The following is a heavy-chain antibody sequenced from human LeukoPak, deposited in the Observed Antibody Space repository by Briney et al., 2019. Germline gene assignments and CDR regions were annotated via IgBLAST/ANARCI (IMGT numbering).Heavy chain of an antibody. CDR2: ISGGGGST. J-gene: IGHJ4*02. D-gene: IGHD5-24*01. CDR3: ARDGYNPSPYSYYFDY. V-gene: IGHV3-23*01. Sequence: GGSLRLSCAASGFTFSSYAMSWVRQAPGKGLEWVSAISGGGGSTCYADSVKGRFTISRDNSKNTLYLQMNSLRAEDTAVYYCARDGYNPSPYSYYFDYWGQGTLVTVSS. CDR1: GFTFSSYA.